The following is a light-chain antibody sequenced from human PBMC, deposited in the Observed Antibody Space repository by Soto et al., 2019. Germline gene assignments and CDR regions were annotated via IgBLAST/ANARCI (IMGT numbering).Light chain of an antibody. J-gene: IGKJ4*01. CDR3: QQYSSSPLT. CDR1: QSVNTN. Sequence: IVMTHSPSTLSVSPLERATLSCMASQSVNTNVAWYQQNPGHTPRLLIYSASIGATGTPARFSGSGSGTDFTLTISRLEPEDFAVYHCQQYSSSPLTFGGGTKVDI. CDR2: SAS. V-gene: IGKV3-15*01.